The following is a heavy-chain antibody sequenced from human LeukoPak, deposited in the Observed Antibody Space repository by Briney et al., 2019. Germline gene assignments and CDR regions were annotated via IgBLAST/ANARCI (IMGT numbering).Heavy chain of an antibody. CDR2: IKDDGSVK. D-gene: IGHD2-21*01. CDR3: AREVVATASAFDC. J-gene: IGHJ4*02. CDR1: GFSFSSFW. Sequence: GGSLRLSCTASGFSFSSFWMSWVRQAPWKGLEWVANIKDDGSVKNHVDSLKGRFSISRDNARNSLYLQISSLRAEDTAVYYCAREVVATASAFDCWGQGTLVTVSS. V-gene: IGHV3-7*03.